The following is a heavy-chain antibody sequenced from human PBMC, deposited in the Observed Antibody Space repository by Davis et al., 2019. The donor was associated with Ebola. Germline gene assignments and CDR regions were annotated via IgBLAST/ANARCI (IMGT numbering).Heavy chain of an antibody. J-gene: IGHJ6*02. CDR1: GFTVSSNY. CDR3: TKDSIGMDV. V-gene: IGHV3-30*18. CDR2: ISYDGSNK. Sequence: GGSLRLSCAASGFTVSSNYMSWVRQAPGKGLAWVALISYDGSNKYYADSVKGRFTISRDNSKNTLYLQMNSLRADDTAVYYCTKDSIGMDVWGQGTTVTVSS.